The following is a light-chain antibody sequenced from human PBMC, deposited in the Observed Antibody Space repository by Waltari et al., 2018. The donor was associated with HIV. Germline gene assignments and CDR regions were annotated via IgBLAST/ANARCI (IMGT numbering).Light chain of an antibody. J-gene: IGLJ1*01. CDR3: FSYGGSLHV. CDR2: DVT. Sequence: QSALTQPRSVSGSPGSSGTISWSGASSGGTYNNSASWHQHHPVKAPTLIIYDVTKGPSGVPDRFSGSKSGTTASLTISGLQAEDEADYCCFSYGGSLHVFGTGTEVTVL. CDR1: SSGGTYNNS. V-gene: IGLV2-11*01.